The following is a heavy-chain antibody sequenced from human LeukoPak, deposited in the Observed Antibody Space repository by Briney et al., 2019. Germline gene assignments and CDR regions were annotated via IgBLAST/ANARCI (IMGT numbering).Heavy chain of an antibody. V-gene: IGHV3-23*01. Sequence: GGSLRLSCTASGFTFSSYVMSWVRQAPGKGLEWVLGISGSGGGTIYADSVKGRFTVSRDNSKNTLYLQMDSLRAEDTALYYCAKHAGSGWYSDLDYWGQGTLVTVSS. D-gene: IGHD6-19*01. CDR1: GFTFSSYV. CDR3: AKHAGSGWYSDLDY. CDR2: ISGSGGGT. J-gene: IGHJ4*02.